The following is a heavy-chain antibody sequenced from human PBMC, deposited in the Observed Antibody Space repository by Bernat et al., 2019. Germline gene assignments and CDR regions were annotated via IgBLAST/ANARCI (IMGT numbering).Heavy chain of an antibody. J-gene: IGHJ6*02. Sequence: EVQLVESGGGLVQPGGSLRLSCAASGFTFSSYSMNWVRQAPGKGLECVSYISSSSSTIYYADSVEGRLTISRDNAKNSLYLQMNSRRAEDTAVYYCARDLVVVVPAQAALRYYYYYGMDVWGQGTTVTVSS. CDR1: GFTFSSYS. CDR3: ARDLVVVVPAQAALRYYYYYGMDV. CDR2: ISSSSSTI. D-gene: IGHD2-2*01. V-gene: IGHV3-48*01.